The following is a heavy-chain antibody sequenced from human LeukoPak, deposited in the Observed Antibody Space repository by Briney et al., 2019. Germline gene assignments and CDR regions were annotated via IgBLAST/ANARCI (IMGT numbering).Heavy chain of an antibody. CDR2: INHSGST. CDR3: GKKGWGQRYYNSD. J-gene: IGHJ4*02. D-gene: IGHD3-22*01. V-gene: IGHV4-34*01. CDR1: GGSFSGYY. Sequence: SETLSLTCAVYGGSFSGYYWSWIRHPPGKGLELNWEINHSGSTNYNPSLKSRVTISVDTSKVQFDVKLSYGTGEDRVVHCCGKKGWGQRYYNSDWGQGTLVSVPS.